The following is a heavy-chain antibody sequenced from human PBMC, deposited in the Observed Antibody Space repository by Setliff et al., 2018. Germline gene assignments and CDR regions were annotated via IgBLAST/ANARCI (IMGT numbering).Heavy chain of an antibody. CDR1: AFGFSSYW. CDR3: ARDHAYGSRFYYYYYGMDV. D-gene: IGHD3-10*01. Sequence: PGGSLRLSCAASAFGFSSYWMSWVRQAPGKGLEWVANIKQDGSEKYYVDSVKGRFTISRDNAKNSLYLQMNSLRAEDTAVYYCARDHAYGSRFYYYYYGMDVWGQGTTVTVSS. J-gene: IGHJ6*02. V-gene: IGHV3-7*01. CDR2: IKQDGSEK.